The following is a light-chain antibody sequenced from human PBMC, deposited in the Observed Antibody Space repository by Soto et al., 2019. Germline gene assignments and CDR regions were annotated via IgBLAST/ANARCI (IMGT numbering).Light chain of an antibody. CDR1: QNLGSW. J-gene: IGKJ1*01. CDR3: QQYSPYSART. Sequence: DIQMTQSPSTLSASVGDRVTVTCRASQNLGSWVAWYQQKPGKAPNLLIYKASTLDNGVPSRFIGTGSWTEFTLTISSLQLDDFATYYCQQYSPYSARTFVQGTKVVVK. V-gene: IGKV1-5*03. CDR2: KAS.